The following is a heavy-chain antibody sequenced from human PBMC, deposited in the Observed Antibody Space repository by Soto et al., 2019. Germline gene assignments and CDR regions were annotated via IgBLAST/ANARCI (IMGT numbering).Heavy chain of an antibody. D-gene: IGHD3-22*01. CDR2: VDPSDSQT. V-gene: IGHV5-10-1*01. Sequence: GESLKISCKGSGYSFAGYWITWVRQKPGKGLEWMGRVDPSDSQTYYSPSFRGHVTISVTKSITTVFLQWSSLRASDTAMYYCARQIYDSDTGPNFQYYFDSWGQGTPVTVSS. CDR3: ARQIYDSDTGPNFQYYFDS. CDR1: GYSFAGYW. J-gene: IGHJ4*02.